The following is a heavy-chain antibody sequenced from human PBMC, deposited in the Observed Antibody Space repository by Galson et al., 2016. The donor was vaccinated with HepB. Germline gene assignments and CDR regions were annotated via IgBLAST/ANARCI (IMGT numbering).Heavy chain of an antibody. J-gene: IGHJ6*02. V-gene: IGHV3-15*07. Sequence: SLRLSCAASGFIFSNAWMSWVRQAPGKGLEWVGRIKSNTDGGTTDYAAPVKGRFTIPSDDSKNTVYLQMNSLKTEDTAVYYCTKPLTYYDFWSGYYTSPYYYYGMDVWGQGTTVTVSS. CDR2: IKSNTDGGTT. D-gene: IGHD3-3*01. CDR3: TKPLTYYDFWSGYYTSPYYYYGMDV. CDR1: GFIFSNAW.